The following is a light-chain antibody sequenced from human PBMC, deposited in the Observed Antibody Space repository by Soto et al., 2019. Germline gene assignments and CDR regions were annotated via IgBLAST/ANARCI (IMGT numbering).Light chain of an antibody. Sequence: DIVLTPSPGTLSLSPCERATLSSSASQSVSSSYLAWYQHKPGQAPRLLIYGASSRPTGIPDRFSGSGSGTDFTLTISRLEPEDFAVYYCQQYGSSPPAFGQGTKV. J-gene: IGKJ1*01. CDR1: QSVSSSY. CDR2: GAS. CDR3: QQYGSSPPA. V-gene: IGKV3-20*01.